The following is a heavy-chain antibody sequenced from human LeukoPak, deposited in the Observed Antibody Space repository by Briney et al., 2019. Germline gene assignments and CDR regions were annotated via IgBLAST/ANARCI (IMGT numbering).Heavy chain of an antibody. CDR1: GFTFSSYG. D-gene: IGHD3-3*01. Sequence: KSGGSLRLSCAASGFTFSSYGMHWVRQAPGKGLEWVAVISYDGSNKYYADSVKGRFTISRDNSKNTLYLQMNSLRAEDTAVYYCAKDGIRSYDFWSGYFHWGQGTLVTVSS. J-gene: IGHJ4*02. CDR2: ISYDGSNK. V-gene: IGHV3-30*18. CDR3: AKDGIRSYDFWSGYFH.